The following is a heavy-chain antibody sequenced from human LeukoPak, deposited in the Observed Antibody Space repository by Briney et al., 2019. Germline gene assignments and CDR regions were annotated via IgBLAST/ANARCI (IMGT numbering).Heavy chain of an antibody. CDR3: ARASISGNWNYHYYYYMDV. V-gene: IGHV1-69*05. J-gene: IGHJ6*03. CDR1: GGTFSSYA. Sequence: ASVKVSCKASGGTFSSYAISWVRQPPGQGLEWMGGIIPIFGTANYAQKFQGRVTITTDESTSTAYMELSSLRSEDTAVYYCARASISGNWNYHYYYYMDVWGKGTTVTVSS. D-gene: IGHD1-1*01. CDR2: IIPIFGTA.